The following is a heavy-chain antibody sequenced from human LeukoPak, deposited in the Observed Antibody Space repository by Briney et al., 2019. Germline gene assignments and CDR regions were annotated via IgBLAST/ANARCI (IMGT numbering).Heavy chain of an antibody. Sequence: GGSLRLSCAASGFTFSSYWTSWVRQAPGKGLEWVANIKQDGSEKYYVDSVKGRFTISRDNAKNSLYLQMNSLRAEDTAVYYCASRGIAVADPSDAFDIWGQGTMVTVSS. D-gene: IGHD6-19*01. V-gene: IGHV3-7*01. J-gene: IGHJ3*02. CDR3: ASRGIAVADPSDAFDI. CDR1: GFTFSSYW. CDR2: IKQDGSEK.